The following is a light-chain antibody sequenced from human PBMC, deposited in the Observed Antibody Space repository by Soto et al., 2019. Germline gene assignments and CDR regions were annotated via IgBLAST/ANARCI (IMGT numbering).Light chain of an antibody. CDR3: SSYTTTYSVV. CDR1: SNDVGAYNY. Sequence: QSALTQPASVSGSPGQSITISCTGTSNDVGAYNYVSWYQQHPGKVPKLMISDVSKRPSGVSNRFSGSKSGNTASLTISGLQAEDEADYYCSSYTTTYSVVFGGGTKLTVL. J-gene: IGLJ3*02. CDR2: DVS. V-gene: IGLV2-14*03.